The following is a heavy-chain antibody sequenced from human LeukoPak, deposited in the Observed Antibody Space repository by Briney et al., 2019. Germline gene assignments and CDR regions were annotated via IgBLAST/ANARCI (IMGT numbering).Heavy chain of an antibody. J-gene: IGHJ3*02. V-gene: IGHV3-48*02. CDR1: GFTFSSYS. D-gene: IGHD3-10*01. Sequence: GGSLRLSCAASGFTFSSYSMNWVRQAPGKGLEWVSYISSSSSTIYYADSVKGRFTISRDNAKNSLYLQMNSLRDEDTAVYYCARDWVVRGIDAFDIWGQGTMVTVSS. CDR2: ISSSSSTI. CDR3: ARDWVVRGIDAFDI.